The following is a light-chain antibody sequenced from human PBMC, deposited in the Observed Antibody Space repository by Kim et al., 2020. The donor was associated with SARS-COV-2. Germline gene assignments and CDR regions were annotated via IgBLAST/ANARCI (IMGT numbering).Light chain of an antibody. J-gene: IGLJ3*02. CDR1: KLGDKY. CDR2: RDS. CDR3: QAWDSSTAV. Sequence: SVSPGQTASIPCSGDKLGDKYACWYQQKPGQSPVLVIYRDSKRPSGIPERFSGSNSGNTATLTISGTQAMDEADYYCQAWDSSTAVFGGGTKLTVL. V-gene: IGLV3-1*01.